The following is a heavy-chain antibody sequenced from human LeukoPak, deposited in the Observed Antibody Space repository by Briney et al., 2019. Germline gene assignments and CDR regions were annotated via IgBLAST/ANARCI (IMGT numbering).Heavy chain of an antibody. Sequence: SGTLSLTCAVYGGSFSGYYWSWIRQPPGKGLEWIGEINHSGSTNYNPSLKSRVTISVDTSKNQFSLKLSSVTAADTAVYYCARGGAHYVWGSYRYPYYFDYWGQGTLVTVSS. J-gene: IGHJ4*02. CDR2: INHSGST. CDR3: ARGGAHYVWGSYRYPYYFDY. V-gene: IGHV4-34*01. CDR1: GGSFSGYY. D-gene: IGHD3-16*02.